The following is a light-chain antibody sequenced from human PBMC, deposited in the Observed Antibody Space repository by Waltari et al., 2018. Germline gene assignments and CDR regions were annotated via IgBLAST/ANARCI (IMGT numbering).Light chain of an antibody. Sequence: DIQMTQSPSSLSASVGDRVTITCRASQSISSYLNWYQQKPGKAPNLLIYAASSLQSGVPSRFSGSGSGTDFTLTISSLQPEDFATYYCQQYYDYQRSFGQGTKVEIK. CDR2: AAS. J-gene: IGKJ1*01. CDR1: QSISSY. V-gene: IGKV1-39*01. CDR3: QQYYDYQRS.